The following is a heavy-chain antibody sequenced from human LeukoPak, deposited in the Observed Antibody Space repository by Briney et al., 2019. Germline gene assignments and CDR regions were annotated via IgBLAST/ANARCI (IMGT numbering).Heavy chain of an antibody. V-gene: IGHV3-9*01. CDR3: TKDRYCTYSRCPTDY. Sequence: GGSLRLSCVASGFNLEEYAMHWVRHAPGKGLEWVSSISGSSGIVGYADSVKGRFTISRDNAKNSLYLQMNSLRAEDTALYYCTKDRYCTYSRCPTDYWGQGTLVTVSS. D-gene: IGHD2-8*01. CDR1: GFNLEEYA. CDR2: ISGSSGIV. J-gene: IGHJ4*02.